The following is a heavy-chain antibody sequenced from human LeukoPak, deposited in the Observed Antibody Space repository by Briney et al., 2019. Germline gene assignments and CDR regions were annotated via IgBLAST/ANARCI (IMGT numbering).Heavy chain of an antibody. D-gene: IGHD5/OR15-5a*01. CDR2: IYSSGNT. CDR3: ATLVSPRYYFDY. Sequence: PSETLSLTCTVSGYSISSGYYWGWIRQPPGKGLEWIGSIYSSGNTYYNASLKSRVTISIDTSKNQFSLRLTSVTAADTAVYFCATLVSPRYYFDYWGQGTLVTVSS. V-gene: IGHV4-38-2*02. CDR1: GYSISSGYY. J-gene: IGHJ4*02.